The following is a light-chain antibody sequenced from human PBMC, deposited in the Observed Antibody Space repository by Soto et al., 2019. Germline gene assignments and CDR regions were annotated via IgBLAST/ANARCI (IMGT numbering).Light chain of an antibody. J-gene: IGLJ3*02. CDR1: MRDVGAYNL. V-gene: IGLV2-14*01. Sequence: QSVLTQPASVSGSAGQSITISCSGTMRDVGAYNLVSWYQQHPGTAPKLIIYEVRNRPSGISSRFSGSRSGNTGSLAISGLPSEGGGGYYCHAYTARSTLVFGGGTKLTVL. CDR3: HAYTARSTLV. CDR2: EVR.